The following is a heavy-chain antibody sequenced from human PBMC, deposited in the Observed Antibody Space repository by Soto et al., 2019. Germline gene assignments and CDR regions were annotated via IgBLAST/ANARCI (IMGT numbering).Heavy chain of an antibody. CDR3: AREGPIAALPYYYYGMDV. V-gene: IGHV1-2*04. CDR1: GYTFTGYY. CDR2: INPNSGGT. D-gene: IGHD6-6*01. Sequence: ASVKVSCKASGYTFTGYYMHWVRQAPGQGLEWMGWINPNSGGTNYAQKFQGWVTMTRDTSIGTAYMELSRLRSDDTAVYYCAREGPIAALPYYYYGMDVWGQGTTVTVSS. J-gene: IGHJ6*02.